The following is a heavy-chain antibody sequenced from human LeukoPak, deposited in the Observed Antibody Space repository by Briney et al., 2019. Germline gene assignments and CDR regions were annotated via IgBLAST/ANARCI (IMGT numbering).Heavy chain of an antibody. CDR2: ISGDGGRT. V-gene: IGHV3-43*02. D-gene: IGHD1/OR15-1a*01. CDR3: AKVTRGSYYYMDV. J-gene: IGHJ6*03. CDR1: GFTFDDYA. Sequence: GGSLRLSCAASGFTFDDYAMHWVRQAPGKGLEWVSLISGDGGRTYYADSVKGGFTIYRDKRKNSLYMQMNRLRTEDTALYYCAKVTRGSYYYMDVWGKGTTVTVSS.